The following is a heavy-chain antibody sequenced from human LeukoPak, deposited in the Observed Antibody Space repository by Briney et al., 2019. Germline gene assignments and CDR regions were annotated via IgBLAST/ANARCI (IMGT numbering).Heavy chain of an antibody. CDR3: ARGGSYSTTFDY. CDR2: ISSSSSYI. J-gene: IGHJ4*02. CDR1: GFTFSSYS. V-gene: IGHV3-21*01. Sequence: KPGGSLRLSCAASGFTFSSYSMNWVRQAPGKGLEWVSSISSSSSYIYYADSVKGRFTISRDNAENSLYLQMNSLRAEDTAVYYCARGGSYSTTFDYWGQGTLVTVSS. D-gene: IGHD1-26*01.